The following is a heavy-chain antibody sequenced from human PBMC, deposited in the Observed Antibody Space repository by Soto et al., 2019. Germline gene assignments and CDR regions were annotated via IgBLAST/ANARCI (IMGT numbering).Heavy chain of an antibody. J-gene: IGHJ3*02. D-gene: IGHD2-8*01. CDR3: AHPRGYGVFDAYDI. CDR1: VFTFSTYA. V-gene: IGHV3-23*01. CDR2: ISGSGAST. Sequence: WWSLRLSCRASVFTFSTYAMSWCRQAPGKGLEWVSAISGSGASTYYADSVQGRFTVSRDNYMNTLYLQMNSLRIEDTAVYYCAHPRGYGVFDAYDIWGQGTMVTVSS.